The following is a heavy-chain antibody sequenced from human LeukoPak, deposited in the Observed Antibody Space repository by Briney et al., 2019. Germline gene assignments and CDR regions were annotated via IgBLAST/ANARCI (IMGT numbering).Heavy chain of an antibody. CDR2: IYYSGST. J-gene: IGHJ4*02. D-gene: IGHD6-13*01. Sequence: PSETLSLTCTVSGGSISSSSYYWGWIRQPPGKGLEWIGSIYYSGSTYYNPSLKSRVTISVDTSKNQFSLKLSSVTAADTAVYYCARLGTVVIAAALIDYWGQGTLVTVSS. CDR1: GGSISSSSYY. CDR3: ARLGTVVIAAALIDY. V-gene: IGHV4-39*01.